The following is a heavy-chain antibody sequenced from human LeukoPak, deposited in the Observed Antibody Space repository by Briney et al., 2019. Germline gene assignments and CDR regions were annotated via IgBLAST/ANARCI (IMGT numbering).Heavy chain of an antibody. V-gene: IGHV3-69-1*01. CDR3: VRGQRMFWEFDDFDI. Sequence: AGGTLRLSCAVSGLTFSSYYMSWVRQAPGKGLEWVGTMTRTSTTFYTASLKGRFTISRDNARNSVYLLMDSLRDDYTAVYSWVRGQRMFWEFDDFDIWGRGTKVTVSS. CDR2: MTRTSTT. D-gene: IGHD3-10*02. J-gene: IGHJ3*02. CDR1: GLTFSSYY.